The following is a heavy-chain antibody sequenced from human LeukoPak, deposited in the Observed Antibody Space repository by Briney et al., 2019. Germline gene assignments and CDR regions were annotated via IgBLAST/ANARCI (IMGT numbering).Heavy chain of an antibody. CDR2: IYYSGST. CDR3: ARLGGGSSYPL. CDR1: GGSISSSSYY. J-gene: IGHJ4*02. D-gene: IGHD1-26*01. Sequence: SETLSLTCTVSGGSISSSSYYWGWIHQPPGKGLEWIGSIYYSGSTYYNPSLKSRVTISVDTSKNQFSLKLSSVTAADTAVYYCARLGGGSSYPLWGQGTLVTVSS. V-gene: IGHV4-39*01.